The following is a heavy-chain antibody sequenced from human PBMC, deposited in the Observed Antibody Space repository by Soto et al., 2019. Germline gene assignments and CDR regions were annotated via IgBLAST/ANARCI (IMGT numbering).Heavy chain of an antibody. D-gene: IGHD3-10*01. V-gene: IGHV1-69*01. CDR2: IIPMYGPA. Sequence: QVPLVQSGAEVKKPGPSVTVSCKASGGTFSSYAIHWVRQAPGQGLEWMGGIIPMYGPAKYAQRFQGRDTITADESTTTVYMELTSLTSQDTAVYYCASVASMVRGVIDNWFDPRGHGALVTVSS. CDR1: GGTFSSYA. J-gene: IGHJ5*02. CDR3: ASVASMVRGVIDNWFDP.